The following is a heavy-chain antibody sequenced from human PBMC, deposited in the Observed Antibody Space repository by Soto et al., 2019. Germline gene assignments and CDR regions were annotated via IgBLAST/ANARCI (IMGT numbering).Heavy chain of an antibody. CDR3: ARAKASFGTHSYFDI. D-gene: IGHD5-18*01. Sequence: QVQLVQSGAEVKKPGSSVKVSCKASGGTFSSDGISWVRQAPGQGLEWMGGIVPFFGTERYAQKFQGRVTISANESTSAAYMKMNSLRSQDTAVYYCARAKASFGTHSYFDIWGQGSLVTVSS. V-gene: IGHV1-69*12. J-gene: IGHJ4*02. CDR2: IVPFFGTE. CDR1: GGTFSSDG.